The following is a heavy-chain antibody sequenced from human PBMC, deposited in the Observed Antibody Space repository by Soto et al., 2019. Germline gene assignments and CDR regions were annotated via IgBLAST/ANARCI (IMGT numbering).Heavy chain of an antibody. CDR2: ISYDGSNK. CDR3: ARAVGMTTVTTSDY. Sequence: GGSLRLSCAASGFTFSSYAMHWVRQAPGKGLEWVAVISYDGSNKYYADSVKGRFTISRDNSKNTLYLQMNSLRAEDTAVYYCARAVGMTTVTTSDYWGQGTLVTVS. J-gene: IGHJ4*02. V-gene: IGHV3-30-3*01. D-gene: IGHD4-17*01. CDR1: GFTFSSYA.